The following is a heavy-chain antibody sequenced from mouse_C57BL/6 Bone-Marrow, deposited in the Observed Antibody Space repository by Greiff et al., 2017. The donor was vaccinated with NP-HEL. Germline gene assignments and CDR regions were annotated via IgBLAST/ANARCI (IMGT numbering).Heavy chain of an antibody. V-gene: IGHV1-55*01. Sequence: QVQLQQPGAELVKPGASVKMSCKASGYTFTSYWITWVKQRPGQGLEWIGDIYPGSGSTNYNEKFKSKATLTVDTSSSTAYMQLSSLTSEDSAVYYCASYDGYYAWFVYWGQGTLVTVSA. CDR3: ASYDGYYAWFVY. J-gene: IGHJ3*01. D-gene: IGHD2-3*01. CDR1: GYTFTSYW. CDR2: IYPGSGST.